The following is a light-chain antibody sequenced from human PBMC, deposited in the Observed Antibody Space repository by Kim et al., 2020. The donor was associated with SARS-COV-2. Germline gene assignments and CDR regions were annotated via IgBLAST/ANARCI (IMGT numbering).Light chain of an antibody. Sequence: PGKTARITCGGNNIGSKSVHWYQQKPGQAPVLVIYYDSDRPSGIPERFSGSNSGNTATLTITRVEAGDEADYYCQVWDSSSDHRVFGGGTQLTVL. CDR2: YDS. J-gene: IGLJ2*01. CDR3: QVWDSSSDHRV. V-gene: IGLV3-21*04. CDR1: NIGSKS.